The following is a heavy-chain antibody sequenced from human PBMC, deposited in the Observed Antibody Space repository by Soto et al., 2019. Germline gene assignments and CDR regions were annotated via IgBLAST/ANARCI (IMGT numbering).Heavy chain of an antibody. V-gene: IGHV1-3*01. D-gene: IGHD4-4*01. CDR1: GYSFISYG. CDR2: INVVNGDT. J-gene: IGHJ4*02. CDR3: TYDYMRGRDY. Sequence: QIQLVQSGAEVKKPGASVNISCKASGYSFISYGMYWVRQAPGQRLEWMGWINVVNGDTKNSQRFKGRATITRDTSASTVYREQRSLTGDDTAVYYCTYDYMRGRDYWGQGTLGTVSS.